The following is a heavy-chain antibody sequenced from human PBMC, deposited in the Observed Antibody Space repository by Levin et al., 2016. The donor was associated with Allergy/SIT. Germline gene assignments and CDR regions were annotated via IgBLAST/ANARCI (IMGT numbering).Heavy chain of an antibody. CDR2: ISSNGGST. D-gene: IGHD3-10*01. Sequence: GESLKISCSASGFTFSSYAMHWVRQAPGKGLEYVSAISSNGGSTYYADSVKGRFTISRDNSKNTLFLQINSLRVEDTAVYYCARDLDYGSGSSRFDPWGQGTLVTVSS. CDR3: ARDLDYGSGSSRFDP. J-gene: IGHJ5*02. V-gene: IGHV3-64*04. CDR1: GFTFSSYA.